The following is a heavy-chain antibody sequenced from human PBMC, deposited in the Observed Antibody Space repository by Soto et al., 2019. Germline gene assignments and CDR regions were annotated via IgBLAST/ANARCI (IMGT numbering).Heavy chain of an antibody. D-gene: IGHD2-21*02. CDR2: INHSGST. Sequence: LSLTCAVYGGSFSGYYWSWIRQPPGKGLEWIGEINHSGSTNYNPSLKSRVTISVDTSKNQFSLKLSSVTAADTAVYYCARGIFYCGGDCYSNSVAPFDYWGQGTLVTVSS. V-gene: IGHV4-34*01. CDR1: GGSFSGYY. J-gene: IGHJ4*02. CDR3: ARGIFYCGGDCYSNSVAPFDY.